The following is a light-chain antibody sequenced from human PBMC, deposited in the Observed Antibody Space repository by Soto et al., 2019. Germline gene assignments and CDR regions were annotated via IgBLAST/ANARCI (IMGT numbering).Light chain of an antibody. CDR1: SSDVGSYNL. V-gene: IGLV2-14*02. CDR3: SSYTSTSAVV. CDR2: EVT. Sequence: QSALTQPASVSGSPGQSITISCTGTSSDVGSYNLVAWYQQHPNKAPKLMIYEVTKRPSGVSNRFSGSKSGNTASLTISGLQAEDEADYYCSSYTSTSAVVFGGGTKLTVL. J-gene: IGLJ2*01.